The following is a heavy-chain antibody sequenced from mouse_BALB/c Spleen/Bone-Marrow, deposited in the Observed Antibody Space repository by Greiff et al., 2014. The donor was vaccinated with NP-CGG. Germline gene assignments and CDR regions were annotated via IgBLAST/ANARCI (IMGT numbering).Heavy chain of an antibody. CDR3: AKVTTGFAY. D-gene: IGHD2-2*01. CDR1: GYAFSSYW. CDR2: IYPGDGDT. Sequence: QVQLQQSGAELVRPGSSVKISCKASGYAFSSYWVTWVKQRPGQGLEWIGQIYPGDGDTNYNGKFKDKVTLTADKSSSAAYVQLSSLTSEDSAVYFCAKVTTGFAYWGQGTLVTVSA. J-gene: IGHJ3*01. V-gene: IGHV1-80*01.